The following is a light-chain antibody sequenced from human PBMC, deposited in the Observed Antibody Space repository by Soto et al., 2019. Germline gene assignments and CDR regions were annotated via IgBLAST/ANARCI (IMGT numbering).Light chain of an antibody. Sequence: QSALTQPASVSGSPGQSITISCTGTSSDVGGYNYVSWYQQHPGKAPKLIIYDVSNRPSGVSNRLSGSKSGNTASLTISGLKAEDEADYYCSSYTSNKTRVAFGGGTKLTVL. CDR3: SSYTSNKTRVA. J-gene: IGLJ2*01. CDR1: SSDVGGYNY. CDR2: DVS. V-gene: IGLV2-14*01.